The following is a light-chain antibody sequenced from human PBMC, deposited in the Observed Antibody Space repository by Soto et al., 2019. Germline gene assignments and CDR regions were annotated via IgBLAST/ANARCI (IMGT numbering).Light chain of an antibody. J-gene: IGLJ1*01. CDR3: QSFDSSLGGSYV. CDR2: ANS. V-gene: IGLV1-40*01. Sequence: QAVVTQPPSVSGAPGQRVTISCTGNNSNIGAGYDVHWYQQLPGTAPRLLIYANSNRPSGFPDRFSGSKSGTSASLAITGLQADDEADYYCQSFDSSLGGSYVFGTGTKLTVL. CDR1: NSNIGAGYD.